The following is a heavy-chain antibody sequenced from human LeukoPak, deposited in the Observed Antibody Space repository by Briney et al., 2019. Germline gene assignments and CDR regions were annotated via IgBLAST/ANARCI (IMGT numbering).Heavy chain of an antibody. V-gene: IGHV1-18*01. J-gene: IGHJ5*02. CDR1: GYLLTRYG. Sequence: ASVNVSYKASGYLLTRYGISWVRQAPGQGLERMECISAYNGNTKYAQRLQGRVTMTTDTSTSTAYMELRSLRSDDTAVYYCARLIVGATRWFDPWGQRTLVTVSS. CDR3: ARLIVGATRWFDP. CDR2: ISAYNGNT. D-gene: IGHD1-26*01.